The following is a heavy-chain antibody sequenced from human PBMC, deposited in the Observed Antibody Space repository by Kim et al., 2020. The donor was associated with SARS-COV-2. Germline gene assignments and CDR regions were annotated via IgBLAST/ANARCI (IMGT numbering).Heavy chain of an antibody. J-gene: IGHJ4*02. Sequence: GGSLRLSCAASGFTFSSYGMHWVRQAPGKGLEWVAVISYDGSNKYYADSVKGRFTISRDNSKNTLYLQMNSLRAEDTAVYYCAKSGWDYDILTGPFFDYWGQGTLVTVSS. CDR2: ISYDGSNK. V-gene: IGHV3-30*18. CDR1: GFTFSSYG. D-gene: IGHD3-9*01. CDR3: AKSGWDYDILTGPFFDY.